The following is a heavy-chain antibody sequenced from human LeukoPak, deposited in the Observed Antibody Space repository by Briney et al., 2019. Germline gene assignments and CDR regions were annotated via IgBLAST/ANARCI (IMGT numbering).Heavy chain of an antibody. D-gene: IGHD2-2*01. CDR2: IYTSGST. Sequence: PSETLSLTCTVSGGSISSGSYSWSWIRQPAGKGLEWIGRIYTSGSTKYNPSLNSRVTISLDTSKNQFSLKLSSVTAADTAVYYCARGVLLVPAAARNWFGPWGQGTLVTVSS. V-gene: IGHV4-61*02. CDR1: GGSISSGSYS. J-gene: IGHJ5*02. CDR3: ARGVLLVPAAARNWFGP.